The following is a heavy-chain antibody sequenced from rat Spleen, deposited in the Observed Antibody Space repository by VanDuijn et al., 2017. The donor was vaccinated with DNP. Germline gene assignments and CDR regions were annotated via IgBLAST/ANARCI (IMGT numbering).Heavy chain of an antibody. D-gene: IGHD1-11*01. CDR3: ARWEGINAY. Sequence: QVQMKETGPGLVQTTQTLSVTCTVSGFSLTTYGVNWIRQAPGKGLEWMGIIWGDGSTNYNSALKSRLSISRDTSKSQVFLKMNSLQTEDTAMYFCARWEGINAYWGQGTLVTVSS. CDR1: GFSLTTYG. CDR2: IWGDGST. J-gene: IGHJ3*01. V-gene: IGHV2-77*01.